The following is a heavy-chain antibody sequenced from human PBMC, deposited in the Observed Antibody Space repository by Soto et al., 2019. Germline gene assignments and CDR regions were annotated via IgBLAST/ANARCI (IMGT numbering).Heavy chain of an antibody. D-gene: IGHD3-10*01. CDR2: INAGNGNT. Sequence: GASVKVSCKASGYTFATYAVHWVRQAPGQRFEWMGWINAGNGNTRYSQRLQGRVTITRDTSASTAYMELSSLRSEDTAVYYCARDFLWSRRYYYYYGMDVWGQGTTVTVSS. V-gene: IGHV1-3*01. J-gene: IGHJ6*02. CDR1: GYTFATYA. CDR3: ARDFLWSRRYYYYYGMDV.